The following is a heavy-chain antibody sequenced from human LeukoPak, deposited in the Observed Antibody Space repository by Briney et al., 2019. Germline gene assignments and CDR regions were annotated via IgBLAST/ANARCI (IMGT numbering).Heavy chain of an antibody. CDR1: GFTFSNSW. CDR3: ARNSDYYDYSPQSV. CDR2: INSAGSIT. V-gene: IGHV3-74*01. D-gene: IGHD3-22*01. J-gene: IGHJ4*02. Sequence: PGGSLRLSCAVSGFTFSNSWMRWVRQAPGKGLVWVSRINSAGSITSYADSVKGRFPISRDNSKNMLYLQMNSLRIEDTAVYYCARNSDYYDYSPQSVWGQGTLVTVS.